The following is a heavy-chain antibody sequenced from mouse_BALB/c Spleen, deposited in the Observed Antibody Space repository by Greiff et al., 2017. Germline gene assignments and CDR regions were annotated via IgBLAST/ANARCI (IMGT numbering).Heavy chain of an antibody. CDR3: ASFYYRYDDYAMDY. D-gene: IGHD2-14*01. J-gene: IGHJ4*01. CDR1: GFSLTSYG. V-gene: IGHV2-2*02. CDR2: IWSGGST. Sequence: QVHVKQSGPGLVQPSQSLSITCTVSGFSLTSYGVHWVRQSPGKGLEWLGVIWSGGSTDYNAAFISRLSISKDNSKSQVFFKMNSLQANDTAIYYCASFYYRYDDYAMDYWGQGTSVTVSS.